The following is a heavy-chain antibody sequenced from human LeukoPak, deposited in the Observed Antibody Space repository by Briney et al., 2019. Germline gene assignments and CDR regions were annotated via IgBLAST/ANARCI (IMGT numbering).Heavy chain of an antibody. CDR3: AREDIQLWLNGDAFDI. J-gene: IGHJ3*02. CDR2: IYTSGST. CDR1: GYSISSGYY. Sequence: SETLSLTCAVSGYSISSGYYWGWIRQPPGKGLEWIGRIYTSGSTNYNPSLKSQVTISVDTSKNQFSLKLSSVTAADTAVYYCAREDIQLWLNGDAFDIWGQGTMVTVSS. D-gene: IGHD5-18*01. V-gene: IGHV4-38-2*02.